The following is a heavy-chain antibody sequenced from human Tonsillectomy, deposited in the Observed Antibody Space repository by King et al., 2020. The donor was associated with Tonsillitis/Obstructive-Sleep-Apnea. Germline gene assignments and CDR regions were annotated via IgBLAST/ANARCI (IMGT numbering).Heavy chain of an antibody. Sequence: QLVQSGGGVVQPGRSLRLSCAASGFTFSSYAIHWVRQAPGKGLEWVAVISYDGSNKYYADSVKGRFTISRDNSKNTLYLQMNSLRAEDTAVYYCARDYGAYGVIFDYWGQGTLVTVSS. CDR3: ARDYGAYGVIFDY. CDR2: ISYDGSNK. D-gene: IGHD2-21*01. V-gene: IGHV3-30*04. CDR1: GFTFSSYA. J-gene: IGHJ4*02.